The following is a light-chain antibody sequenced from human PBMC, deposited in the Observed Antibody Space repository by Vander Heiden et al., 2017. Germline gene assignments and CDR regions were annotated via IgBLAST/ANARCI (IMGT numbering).Light chain of an antibody. CDR1: QRISVN. CDR3: QQHSTWPSLT. CDR2: AAA. J-gene: IGKJ4*01. Sequence: IVMTQSPATLSLSPCRRASLPCRASQRISVNVAWYQQRPGQAPSLLIHAAATRATGGPDRFSGSGSWTEFTLTISSLQSEDFAVYFCQQHSTWPSLTFGGGTRVE. V-gene: IGKV3-15*01.